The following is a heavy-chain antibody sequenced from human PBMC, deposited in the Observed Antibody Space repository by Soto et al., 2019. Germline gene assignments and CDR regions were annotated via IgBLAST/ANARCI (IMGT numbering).Heavy chain of an antibody. CDR1: GFPFSSYA. V-gene: IGHV3-23*01. CDR2: ISGGGNDR. Sequence: GGSLRLSCAASGFPFSSYAMSWVRQTPEKGLEWVAGISGGGNDRYYADFVQGRFTFSRDNSKNTLYLQMNSLRAEDTAVFYCAKDQGYYYDSSGYYPESAFDIWGQGTMVTVSS. CDR3: AKDQGYYYDSSGYYPESAFDI. D-gene: IGHD3-22*01. J-gene: IGHJ3*02.